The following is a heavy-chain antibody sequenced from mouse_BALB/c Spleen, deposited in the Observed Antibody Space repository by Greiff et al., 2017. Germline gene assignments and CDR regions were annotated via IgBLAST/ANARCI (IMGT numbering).Heavy chain of an antibody. J-gene: IGHJ3*01. D-gene: IGHD1-1*01. CDR2: FSSGSSTI. Sequence: EVMLVESGGGLVQPGGSRKLSCAASGFTFSSFGMHWVRQAPEKGLEWVAYFSSGSSTIYYADTVKDRFTISRDNPKNTLFLQMTSLRSEDTAMYYCARWEDDLRGFAYWGQGTLVTVSA. CDR3: ARWEDDLRGFAY. CDR1: GFTFSSFG. V-gene: IGHV5-17*02.